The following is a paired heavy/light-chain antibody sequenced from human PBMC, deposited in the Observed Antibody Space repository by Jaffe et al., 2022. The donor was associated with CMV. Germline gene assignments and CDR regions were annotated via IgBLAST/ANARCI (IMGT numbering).Heavy chain of an antibody. CDR3: AHPRRYCSSTSCYSWFDP. Sequence: QITLKESGPTLVKPTQTLTLTCTFSGFSLSTSGVGVGWIRQPPGKALEWLALIYWDDDKRYSPSLKSRLTITKDTSKNQVVLTMTNMDPVDTATYYCAHPRRYCSSTSCYSWFDPWGQGTLVTVSS. J-gene: IGHJ5*02. CDR1: GFSLSTSGVG. CDR2: IYWDDDK. V-gene: IGHV2-5*02. D-gene: IGHD2-2*01.
Light chain of an antibody. V-gene: IGLV3-25*03. CDR3: QSADSSGTSLV. CDR2: KDS. J-gene: IGLJ2*01. CDR1: ALPKQY. Sequence: SYELTQPPSVSVSPGQTARITCSGDALPKQYAYWYQQKPGQAPVLVIYKDSERPSGIPERFSGSSSGTTVTLTISGVQAEDEADYYCQSADSSGTSLVFGGGTKLTVL.